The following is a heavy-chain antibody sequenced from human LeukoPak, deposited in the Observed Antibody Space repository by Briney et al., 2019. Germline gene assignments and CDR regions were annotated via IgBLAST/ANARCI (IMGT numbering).Heavy chain of an antibody. CDR2: IYISGST. Sequence: SETLSLTCAVYGGSFSGYYWNWIRQPAGKGLEWIERIYISGSTNYNPSLKSRVSISLDTSKNQFSLKLSSVTAADTAVYFCARERWRLPINAFDIWGQGTMVTVSS. CDR3: ARERWRLPINAFDI. CDR1: GGSFSGYY. J-gene: IGHJ3*02. V-gene: IGHV4-4*07. D-gene: IGHD2-15*01.